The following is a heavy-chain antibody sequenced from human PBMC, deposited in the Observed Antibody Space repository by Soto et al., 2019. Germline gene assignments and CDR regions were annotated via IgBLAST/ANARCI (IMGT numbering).Heavy chain of an antibody. V-gene: IGHV3-72*01. CDR3: ARARSYGPFDY. D-gene: IGHD4-17*01. J-gene: IGHJ4*02. CDR2: TRNKANSYTT. CDR1: GFTFSDHY. Sequence: EVLLVESGGGLVQPGGSPRLSCAASGFTFSDHYMDWVRQAPGKGLEWVGRTRNKANSYTTEYAASVKGRFTVSRDDSKNSLYLQMNSLKTEDTAVYYCARARSYGPFDYWGQGTLVTVSS.